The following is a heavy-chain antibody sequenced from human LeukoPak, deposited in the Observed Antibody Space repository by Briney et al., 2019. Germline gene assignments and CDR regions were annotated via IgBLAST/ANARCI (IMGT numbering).Heavy chain of an antibody. V-gene: IGHV4-38-2*01. CDR1: GYSISSGYY. D-gene: IGHD2-2*01. Sequence: SETLSLTCAVSGYSISSGYYWGWIRQPPGKGLERIGSIYHSGSTYYNPSLKSRVTISVDTSKNQFSLKLSSVTAADTAVYYCARGYCSSTSCYPEGWFDPWGQGTLVTVSS. CDR2: IYHSGST. CDR3: ARGYCSSTSCYPEGWFDP. J-gene: IGHJ5*02.